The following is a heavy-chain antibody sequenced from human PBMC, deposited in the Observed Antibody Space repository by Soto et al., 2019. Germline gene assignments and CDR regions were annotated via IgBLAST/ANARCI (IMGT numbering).Heavy chain of an antibody. D-gene: IGHD2-15*01. CDR1: GYTFTSYG. Sequence: QVQLVQSGAEVKKPGASVKVSCKASGYTFTSYGISWVRQAPGQGLEWMGWISAYNGNTNYAQKLQGRVTMTTDSSTTREYMELRSLRADDTAVYYCARDWGYWSGGSCYEHYHYYYGMEVWGQGTTVTVSS. CDR2: ISAYNGNT. CDR3: ARDWGYWSGGSCYEHYHYYYGMEV. J-gene: IGHJ6*02. V-gene: IGHV1-18*01.